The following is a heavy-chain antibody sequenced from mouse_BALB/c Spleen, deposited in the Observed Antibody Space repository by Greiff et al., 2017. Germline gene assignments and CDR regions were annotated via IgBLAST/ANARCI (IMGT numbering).Heavy chain of an antibody. CDR1: GFAFSSYD. CDR3: ARQGAYYGSSYVWYFDV. D-gene: IGHD1-1*01. Sequence: EVKLEESGGGLVKPGGSLKLSCAASGFAFSSYDMSWVRQTPEKRLEWVAYISSGGGSTYYPDTVKGRFTISRDNAKNTLYLQMSSLKSEDTAMYYCARQGAYYGSSYVWYFDVWGAGTTVTVSS. CDR2: ISSGGGST. J-gene: IGHJ1*01. V-gene: IGHV5-12-1*01.